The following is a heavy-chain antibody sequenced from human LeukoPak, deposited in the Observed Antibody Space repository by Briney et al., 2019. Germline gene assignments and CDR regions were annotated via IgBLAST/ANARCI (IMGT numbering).Heavy chain of an antibody. Sequence: SETLSLTCSVSGGSISTYHWNWIRKPPGKGLEWIGYMQSTGISKYSPSLKSRVAIFVDTYKNQVVLNLSSVRARDSAVYYCARDKQHSYGRYFDHWGQGMLVTVSS. D-gene: IGHD5-18*01. CDR2: MQSTGIS. J-gene: IGHJ4*02. CDR1: GGSISTYH. V-gene: IGHV4-59*01. CDR3: ARDKQHSYGRYFDH.